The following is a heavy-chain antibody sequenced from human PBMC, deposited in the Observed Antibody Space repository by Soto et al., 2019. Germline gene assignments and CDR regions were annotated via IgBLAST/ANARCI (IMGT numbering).Heavy chain of an antibody. D-gene: IGHD3-10*01. CDR2: TYYRSKWYN. J-gene: IGHJ6*02. CDR1: GDSVSSNSAA. Sequence: SQTLSLTCAVSGDSVSSNSAAWNWIRQSPSRGLEWLGRTYYRSKWYNDYAVSVKSRITINPDTSKNQFSLQLNSVTPEDTAVSYCARAYYHGSGSYGGVYYYGMDVWGQGTTVTVSS. V-gene: IGHV6-1*01. CDR3: ARAYYHGSGSYGGVYYYGMDV.